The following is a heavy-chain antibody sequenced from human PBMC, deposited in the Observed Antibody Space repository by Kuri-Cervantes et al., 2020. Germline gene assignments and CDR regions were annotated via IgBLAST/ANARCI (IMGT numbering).Heavy chain of an antibody. V-gene: IGHV3-48*01. Sequence: GGSLRLSCAASGFTFSSYSMNWVRQAPGKGLEWVSYISSSSSTIYYADSVKGRFTISRDNAKNSLYLQMNSLRAEDTAVYYCARDRGYYGSGFNREYYYYYYGMDVWGQGTTVTVSS. CDR1: GFTFSSYS. J-gene: IGHJ6*02. CDR3: ARDRGYYGSGFNREYYYYYYGMDV. CDR2: ISSSSSTI. D-gene: IGHD3-10*01.